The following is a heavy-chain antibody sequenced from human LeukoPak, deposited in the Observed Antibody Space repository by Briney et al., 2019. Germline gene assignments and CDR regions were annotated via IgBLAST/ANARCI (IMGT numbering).Heavy chain of an antibody. J-gene: IGHJ5*02. CDR3: TRSPWFDP. Sequence: PGGSLRLSCAASGFTFSGSAMHWARQASGKGLEWVGRIRGKANSYATAYAASVKGRFTISRDDSKNTAYLQMNSLKTEDTAVYYCTRSPWFDPWGQGTLVTVSS. CDR1: GFTFSGSA. CDR2: IRGKANSYAT. V-gene: IGHV3-73*01.